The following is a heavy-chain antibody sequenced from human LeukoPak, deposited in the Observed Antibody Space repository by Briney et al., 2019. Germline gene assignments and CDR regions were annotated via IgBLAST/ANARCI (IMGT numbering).Heavy chain of an antibody. D-gene: IGHD4-11*01. J-gene: IGHJ4*02. CDR2: IYTSGST. V-gene: IGHV4-61*02. Sequence: SETLSLTCTVSGGSISSGSYYWSWIRQPAGKGLEWIGRIYTSGSTNYNPSLKSRVTISVDTSKNQFSLQLSSVTAADTAVYYCARLRDYLFDYWGQGTLVTVSS. CDR3: ARLRDYLFDY. CDR1: GGSISSGSYY.